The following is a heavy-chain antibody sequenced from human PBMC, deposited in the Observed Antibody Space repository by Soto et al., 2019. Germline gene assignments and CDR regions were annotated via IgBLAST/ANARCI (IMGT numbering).Heavy chain of an antibody. CDR1: GFTFSSYG. J-gene: IGHJ2*01. V-gene: IGHV3-33*01. CDR3: ARVDYGGSYWYFDL. Sequence: QVQLVESGGGVVQPGRSLRLSCAASGFTFSSYGMHWVRQAPGKGLEWVAVIWYDGSNKYYADSVKGRFTISRDNSKNTLYLQRNSLRAEDTAVYYCARVDYGGSYWYFDLWGRGTLVTVSS. CDR2: IWYDGSNK. D-gene: IGHD4-17*01.